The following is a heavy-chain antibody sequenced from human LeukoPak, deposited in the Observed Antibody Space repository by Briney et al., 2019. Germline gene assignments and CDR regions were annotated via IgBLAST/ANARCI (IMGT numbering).Heavy chain of an antibody. D-gene: IGHD3-22*01. V-gene: IGHV1-46*01. CDR1: GYTFTSYY. Sequence: ASVKVSCKASGYTFTSYYMHWVRQAPGQGLEWMGIINPSGGSTSYAQKFQGRVTMTRDTSTSTVYMELSSLRSEDTAVYYCARDFAKYYYDSSGYYYWFDPWGQGTLVTVSS. J-gene: IGHJ5*02. CDR2: INPSGGST. CDR3: ARDFAKYYYDSSGYYYWFDP.